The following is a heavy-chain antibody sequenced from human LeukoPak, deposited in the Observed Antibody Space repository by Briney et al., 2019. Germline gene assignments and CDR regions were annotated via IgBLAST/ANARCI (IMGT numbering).Heavy chain of an antibody. CDR3: ARDLPHTAMAPDYYYYYGMDV. D-gene: IGHD5-18*01. Sequence: GGSLRLSCAASGFTFSSYSMNWVRQAPGKGLEWVSSISSSSSYIYYADSVKGRFTISRDNAKNSLYLQMNSLRAEDTAVYYCARDLPHTAMAPDYYYYYGMDVWGQGITVTVSS. V-gene: IGHV3-21*01. J-gene: IGHJ6*02. CDR2: ISSSSSYI. CDR1: GFTFSSYS.